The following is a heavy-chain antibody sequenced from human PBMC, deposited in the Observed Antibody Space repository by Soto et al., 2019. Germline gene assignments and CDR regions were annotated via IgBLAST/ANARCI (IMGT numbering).Heavy chain of an antibody. J-gene: IGHJ4*02. Sequence: SETLSLTCTVSGGSISSGDYYWSWIRQPPGKGLEWIGYIYYSGSTYYNPSLKSRVTISVDTSKNQFSLKLSSVTAADTAVYYCARGEAARYYDSSGYYGLNGIFLVYWGQGTPVTVSS. CDR1: GGSISSGDYY. CDR3: ARGEAARYYDSSGYYGLNGIFLVY. V-gene: IGHV4-30-4*01. CDR2: IYYSGST. D-gene: IGHD3-22*01.